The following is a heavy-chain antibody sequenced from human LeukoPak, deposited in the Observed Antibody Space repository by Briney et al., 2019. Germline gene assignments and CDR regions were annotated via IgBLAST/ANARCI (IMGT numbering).Heavy chain of an antibody. J-gene: IGHJ4*02. CDR2: IYPGDSDT. CDR3: ARGKSTLDY. Sequence: GESLKISCKGSGYTFTSFWIAWVRQMPGKGLEWMGIIYPGDSDTRYSPSLQGQVTISADKSISTAYLQWSSLQASDTAMYYCARGKSTLDYWGQGTLVTVSS. V-gene: IGHV5-51*01. CDR1: GYTFTSFW.